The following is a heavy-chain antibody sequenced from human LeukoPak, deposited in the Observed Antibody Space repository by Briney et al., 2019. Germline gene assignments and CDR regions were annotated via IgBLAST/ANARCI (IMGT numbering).Heavy chain of an antibody. V-gene: IGHV3-7*01. D-gene: IGHD4-23*01. Sequence: TGGSLRLSCAASGFTFSSYGMHWVRQAPGKGLEWVAHIKQDGSERQYMDSVRGRFTISRDNTKNSMYLQMDSLRDEDTAVYYCARAGRSFYGGSSDYWGQGTLVTVSS. CDR3: ARAGRSFYGGSSDY. CDR2: IKQDGSER. J-gene: IGHJ4*02. CDR1: GFTFSSYG.